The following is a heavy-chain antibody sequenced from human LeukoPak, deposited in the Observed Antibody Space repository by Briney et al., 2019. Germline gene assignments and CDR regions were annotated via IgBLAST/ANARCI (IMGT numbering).Heavy chain of an antibody. J-gene: IGHJ6*03. CDR2: ISYSGST. Sequence: PSETLSLTCTVSNGSISPYYWTWIRQPPGKGLEYIGYISYSGSTKYNPSLKSRLTISVGTSKNQFFLELSSVTAADTAVYYCARARVSDTSGPYFGYFYDMDVWGKGTTVIVSS. CDR1: NGSISPYY. V-gene: IGHV4-59*01. D-gene: IGHD3-22*01. CDR3: ARARVSDTSGPYFGYFYDMDV.